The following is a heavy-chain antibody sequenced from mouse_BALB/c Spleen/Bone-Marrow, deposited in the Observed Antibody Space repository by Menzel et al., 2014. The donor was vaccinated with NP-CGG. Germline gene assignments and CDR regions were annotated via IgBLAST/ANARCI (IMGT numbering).Heavy chain of an antibody. CDR3: ARLTYYGLSDY. D-gene: IGHD1-2*01. Sequence: DVKLQESGGGLVQPGGSLKLSCTASGFDFSRYWMSWVRQAPGKGLQWIGEINPESSTINYTPSLKDKFIISRDNAKNMLYLQMSKVRSEDTALYYCARLTYYGLSDYWGQGTTLTVSS. V-gene: IGHV4-1*02. CDR2: INPESSTI. J-gene: IGHJ2*01. CDR1: GFDFSRYW.